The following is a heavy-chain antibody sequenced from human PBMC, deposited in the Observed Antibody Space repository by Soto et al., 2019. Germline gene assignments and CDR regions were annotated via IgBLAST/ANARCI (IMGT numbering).Heavy chain of an antibody. CDR1: GFIIRSYW. V-gene: IGHV3-7*04. Sequence: GGSLRLSCSASGFIIRSYWRSCLRQAPGKGLEWVASMNEYGSERYYVDSVKGRFTISRDNAKNSLYLQMNSLRAEDTAVYYCARATGADKEDYWGQGTLVTVSS. CDR3: ARATGADKEDY. CDR2: MNEYGSER. J-gene: IGHJ4*02. D-gene: IGHD3-10*01.